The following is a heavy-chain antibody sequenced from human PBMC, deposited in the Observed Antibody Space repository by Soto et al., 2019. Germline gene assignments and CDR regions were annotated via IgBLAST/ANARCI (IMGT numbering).Heavy chain of an antibody. CDR2: ISAYNGNT. V-gene: IGHV1-18*01. CDR1: GYTFTSYG. J-gene: IGHJ4*02. D-gene: IGHD1-26*01. Sequence: GASVKVCCKASGYTFTSYGISWVRQDPGQGLEWMGWISAYNGNTNYAQKLQGRVTMTTDTSTSTAYMELRSLRSDDTAVYYCARDVRGGNFDFCGQGTLVTVSS. CDR3: ARDVRGGNFDF.